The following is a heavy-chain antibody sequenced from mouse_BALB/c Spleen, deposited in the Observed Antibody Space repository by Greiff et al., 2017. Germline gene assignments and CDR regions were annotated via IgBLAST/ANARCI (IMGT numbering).Heavy chain of an antibody. CDR2: IDPANGNT. CDR1: GFNIKDTY. J-gene: IGHJ3*01. V-gene: IGHV14-3*02. Sequence: EVQLVESGAELVKPGASVKLSCTASGFNIKDTYMHWVKQRPEQGLEWIGRIDPANGNTKYDPKFQGKATITADTSSNTAYLQLSSLTSEDTAVYYCARQYGNFWFAYWGQGTLVTVSA. D-gene: IGHD2-10*02. CDR3: ARQYGNFWFAY.